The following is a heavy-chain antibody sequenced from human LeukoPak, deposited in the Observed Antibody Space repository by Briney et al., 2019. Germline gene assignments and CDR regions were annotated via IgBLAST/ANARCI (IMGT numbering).Heavy chain of an antibody. J-gene: IGHJ5*02. V-gene: IGHV3-23*01. CDR2: ISASSGST. Sequence: GGFLRLSCAASGFTFSNFAMSWVRQAPGKGLEWVSTISASSGSTYYADSVKGRFTISRDNSKNTLYFQMNSLRAEDTAVYYCAKDRAGGYFYDSSDLWGQGTLVTVSS. CDR1: GFTFSNFA. D-gene: IGHD3-22*01. CDR3: AKDRAGGYFYDSSDL.